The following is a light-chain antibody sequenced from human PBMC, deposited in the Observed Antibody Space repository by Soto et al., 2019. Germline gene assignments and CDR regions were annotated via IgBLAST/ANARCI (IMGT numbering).Light chain of an antibody. Sequence: QSVLTQPPSVSAAPGQKVTISCSGSSSDIGNNYVSWYQQLPGKAPKLLIYGNNNRPSGVPDRFSGSKSGTSASLAITGLRADDQADYYCQSYASRLSANFVFGTGTKVTVL. J-gene: IGLJ1*01. V-gene: IGLV1-40*01. CDR1: SSDIGNNY. CDR3: QSYASRLSANFV. CDR2: GNN.